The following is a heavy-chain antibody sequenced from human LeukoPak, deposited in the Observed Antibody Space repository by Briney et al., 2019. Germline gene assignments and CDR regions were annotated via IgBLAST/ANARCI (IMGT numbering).Heavy chain of an antibody. Sequence: GGSLTLSCTVSGFTFSSYWMSWVRHAPRKGLEWVGNIKQYGSEKYYVDPVKGSRTISRDNAKNSLYLQMNSLRAEDTAVYYCARSRGGGYDLDYYYYGMDVWGKGTTVTVSS. V-gene: IGHV3-7*01. CDR3: ARSRGGGYDLDYYYYGMDV. CDR1: GFTFSSYW. J-gene: IGHJ6*04. CDR2: IKQYGSEK. D-gene: IGHD5-12*01.